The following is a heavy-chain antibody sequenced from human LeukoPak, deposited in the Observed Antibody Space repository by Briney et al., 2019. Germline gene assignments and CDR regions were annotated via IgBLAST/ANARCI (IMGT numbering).Heavy chain of an antibody. CDR2: IDWDDDK. CDR1: GFSLSTRGMC. CDR3: ARKGWNYFFDY. Sequence: SGPTLVNPTQTLTLTCTFSGFSLSTRGMCVSWICQPPAKALEWLARIDWDDDKYYSTSLKTRLTISKDTAKNQVVLRMTNMDPVDTATYSCARKGWNYFFDYWGQGTLVTVSS. J-gene: IGHJ4*02. D-gene: IGHD1-7*01. V-gene: IGHV2-70*11.